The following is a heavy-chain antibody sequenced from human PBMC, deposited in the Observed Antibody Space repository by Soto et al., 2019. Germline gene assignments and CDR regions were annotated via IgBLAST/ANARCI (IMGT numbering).Heavy chain of an antibody. D-gene: IGHD3-3*01. V-gene: IGHV1-18*04. CDR1: GYTFTSYG. J-gene: IGHJ6*02. CDR3: ARDPYYDFWSGSYTSYYYYGMDV. CDR2: ISAYNGNT. Sequence: ASVKVSCKASGYTFTSYGISWVRQAPGQGLEWMGWISAYNGNTNYAQKLQGRVTMTTDTSTSTAYMELRSLRSDDTAVYYCARDPYYDFWSGSYTSYYYYGMDVWGQGTTVTVSS.